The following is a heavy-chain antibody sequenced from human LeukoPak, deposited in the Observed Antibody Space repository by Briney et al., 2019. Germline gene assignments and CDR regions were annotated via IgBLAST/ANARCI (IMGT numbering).Heavy chain of an antibody. D-gene: IGHD5-12*01. Sequence: GGSLRLSCAASGFTFSSYGMSWVRQAPGKGLEWVSAISGSGGSTYYADSVKGQFTISRDNSKNTLYLQMNSLRAEDTAVYYCAKNLDGYSGYGAFDIWGQGTVVTVSS. J-gene: IGHJ3*02. CDR3: AKNLDGYSGYGAFDI. CDR2: ISGSGGST. V-gene: IGHV3-23*01. CDR1: GFTFSSYG.